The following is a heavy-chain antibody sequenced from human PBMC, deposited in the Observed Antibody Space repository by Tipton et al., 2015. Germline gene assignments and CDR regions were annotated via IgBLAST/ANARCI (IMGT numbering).Heavy chain of an antibody. CDR1: GGAITSDGFY. V-gene: IGHV4-31*03. J-gene: IGHJ4*02. Sequence: TLSLTCTVSGGAITSDGFYWSWIRQHPGKSLEWIGYIFYTGSTYYNPSLKSRATLSVDTSKNQFSLKLSSVTAADTAVYYCARDGCNSNYFDYWGQGTLVTVSS. CDR3: ARDGCNSNYFDY. CDR2: IFYTGST. D-gene: IGHD5-24*01.